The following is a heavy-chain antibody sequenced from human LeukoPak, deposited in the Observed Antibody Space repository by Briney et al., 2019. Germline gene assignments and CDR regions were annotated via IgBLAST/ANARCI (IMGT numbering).Heavy chain of an antibody. CDR2: INTNTGNP. V-gene: IGHV7-4-1*02. D-gene: IGHD6-19*01. J-gene: IGHJ5*02. CDR1: GYTFTSYA. CDR3: ARGSHRQYSSGWFT. Sequence: ASVKVSCKASGYTFTSYAMNWVRQAPGQGLEWMGWINTNTGNPTYAQGFTGRFVFSLDTSVSTAYLQISSLKAEDTAVYYCARGSHRQYSSGWFTWGQGTLVTVSS.